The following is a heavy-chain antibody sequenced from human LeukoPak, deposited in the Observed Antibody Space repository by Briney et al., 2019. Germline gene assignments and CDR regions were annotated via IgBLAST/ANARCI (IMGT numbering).Heavy chain of an antibody. CDR3: ARTHDCGGNTDFDY. Sequence: SETLSLTCTVSGGSISSYYWSWIRQPPGKGLEWIGYIYYSGSTYYNPSLKSRVTISVDTSKNQFSLKLSSVTAADTAVYFCARTHDCGGNTDFDYWGQGTLVTVSS. J-gene: IGHJ4*02. V-gene: IGHV4-59*01. D-gene: IGHD4-23*01. CDR2: IYYSGST. CDR1: GGSISSYY.